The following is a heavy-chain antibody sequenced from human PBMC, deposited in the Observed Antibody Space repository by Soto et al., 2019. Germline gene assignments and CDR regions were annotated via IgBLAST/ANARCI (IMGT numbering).Heavy chain of an antibody. J-gene: IGHJ2*01. CDR2: FDPEDGET. Sequence: ASVKVSCKVSGYTLTELSMHWVRQAPGKGLEWMGGFDPEDGETIYAQKFQGRVTMTGDTSTDTAYMELSSLRSEDTAVYYCATRDYGGNWGWYFDLWGRGTLVTVSS. CDR3: ATRDYGGNWGWYFDL. V-gene: IGHV1-24*01. D-gene: IGHD4-17*01. CDR1: GYTLTELS.